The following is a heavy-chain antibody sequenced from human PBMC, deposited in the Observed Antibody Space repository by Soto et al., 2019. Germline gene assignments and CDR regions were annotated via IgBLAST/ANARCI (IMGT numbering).Heavy chain of an antibody. CDR2: INHSGST. V-gene: IGHV4-34*01. Sequence: QVQLQQWGAGLLKPSETLSLTCAVYGGSFSGYYWSWIRQPPGKGLEWIGEINHSGSTNYNPSLKSRVTISVDTSKNQFSLKLRSVTAADTAVYYCARIRVLRYFDWPHPRLHFDYWGQGTLVTVSS. J-gene: IGHJ4*02. D-gene: IGHD3-9*01. CDR3: ARIRVLRYFDWPHPRLHFDY. CDR1: GGSFSGYY.